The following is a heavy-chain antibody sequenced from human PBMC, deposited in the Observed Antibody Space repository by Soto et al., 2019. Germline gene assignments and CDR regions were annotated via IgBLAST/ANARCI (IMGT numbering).Heavy chain of an antibody. CDR1: GFTFSSYA. Sequence: GGSLRLSCAASGFTFSSYAMHWVRQAPGKGLEWGAVISYDGSNKYYADSVKGRFTISRDNSKNTLYLQMNSLRAEDTAVYYCARDGGCRDGYTFGCNWYHPWGQGTLLTVSS. D-gene: IGHD5-12*01. V-gene: IGHV3-30-3*01. CDR3: ARDGGCRDGYTFGCNWYHP. CDR2: ISYDGSNK. J-gene: IGHJ5*02.